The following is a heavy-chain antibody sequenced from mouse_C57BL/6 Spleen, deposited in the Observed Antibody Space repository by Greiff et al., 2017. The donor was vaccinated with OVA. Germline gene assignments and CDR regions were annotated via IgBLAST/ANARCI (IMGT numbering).Heavy chain of an antibody. CDR2: IYPGGGYT. CDR1: GYTFTNYW. J-gene: IGHJ2*01. D-gene: IGHD1-1*01. CDR3: ARGGTVVATGDFDY. Sequence: VQLQQSGAELVRPGTSVKMSCKASGYTFTNYWIGWAKQRPGHGLEWIGDIYPGGGYTNYNEKFKGKATLTADKSSSTAYMQFSSLTSEDSAIYYCARGGTVVATGDFDYWGQGTTLTVSS. V-gene: IGHV1-63*01.